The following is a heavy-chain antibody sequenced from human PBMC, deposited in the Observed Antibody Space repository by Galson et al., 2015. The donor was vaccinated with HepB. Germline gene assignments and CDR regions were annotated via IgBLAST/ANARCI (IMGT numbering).Heavy chain of an antibody. J-gene: IGHJ6*02. CDR2: IHPNSGGA. CDR3: ASPYGDPPSSYFYGMDV. V-gene: IGHV1-2*02. Sequence: VKVSCKASGYTFSGYWIHCVRQAPGQGLEWMGWIHPNSGGADYAQKFQGRVTMRSDTAISTAYMEVNRLRSNDTAIYYCASPYGDPPSSYFYGMDVWGQGTTVIVSS. D-gene: IGHD4-17*01. CDR1: GYTFSGYW.